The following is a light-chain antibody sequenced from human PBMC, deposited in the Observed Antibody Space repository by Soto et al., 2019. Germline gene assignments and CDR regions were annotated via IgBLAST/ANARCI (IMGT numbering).Light chain of an antibody. CDR1: QSVSSSY. Sequence: EIVLTQSPGTLSLSPGERATLSCRASQSVSSSYLAWYQQKPGQAPRLLIYGASSRATGIPDRFSGSGSGTDFTITISRLEPEDCAVYYCQQYGSSQFTFGPGTKVDIK. CDR2: GAS. V-gene: IGKV3-20*01. CDR3: QQYGSSQFT. J-gene: IGKJ3*01.